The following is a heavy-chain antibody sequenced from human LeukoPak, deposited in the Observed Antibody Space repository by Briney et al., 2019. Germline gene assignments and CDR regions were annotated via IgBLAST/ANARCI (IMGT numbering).Heavy chain of an antibody. V-gene: IGHV4-30-4*01. CDR3: ARGLSHEYSYGNFDY. CDR1: GGSISSGDYY. D-gene: IGHD5-18*01. CDR2: IYYSGST. Sequence: PSETLSLTCTVSGGSISSGDYYWSWIRQPPGKGLEWIGYIYYSGSTYYNPSLKSRVTISVDTSKNQFSLKLSSVTAAETAVYYCARGLSHEYSYGNFDYWGQGTLVTVSS. J-gene: IGHJ4*02.